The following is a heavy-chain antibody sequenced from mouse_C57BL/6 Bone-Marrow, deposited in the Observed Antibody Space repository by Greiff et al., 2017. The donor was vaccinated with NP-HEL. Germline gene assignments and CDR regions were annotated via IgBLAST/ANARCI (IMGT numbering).Heavy chain of an antibody. CDR1: GFSLTSYG. J-gene: IGHJ4*01. CDR3: ARASYYYGFYAMDY. CDR2: IWSGGST. Sequence: VKLVESGPGLVQPSQSLSITCTVSGFSLTSYGVHWVRQSPGKGLEWLGVIWSGGSTDYNAAFISRLSISKDNSKSQVFFKMNSLQADDTAIYYCARASYYYGFYAMDYWGQGTSVTVSS. V-gene: IGHV2-2*01. D-gene: IGHD2-10*01.